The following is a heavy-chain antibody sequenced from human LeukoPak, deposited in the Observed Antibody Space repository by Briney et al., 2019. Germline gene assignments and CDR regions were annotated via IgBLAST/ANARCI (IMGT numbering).Heavy chain of an antibody. D-gene: IGHD3-10*01. CDR1: GFTVSSNY. CDR3: ARLSAYYYGSFFYYYMDV. CDR2: IKQDESER. V-gene: IGHV3-7*01. J-gene: IGHJ6*03. Sequence: GGSLRLSCAASGFTVSSNYMNWVRQAPGKGPEWVANIKQDESERYTVDSVKGRFTISRDNAKNSVYLHMNSLRAEDTALYYCARLSAYYYGSFFYYYMDVWGKGTTVTVSS.